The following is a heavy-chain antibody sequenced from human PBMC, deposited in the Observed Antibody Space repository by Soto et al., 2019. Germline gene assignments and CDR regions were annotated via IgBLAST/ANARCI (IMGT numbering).Heavy chain of an antibody. CDR3: ARQQYTVVTAFDV. CDR1: GGSITTYY. D-gene: IGHD2-15*01. CDR2: VSYNGNT. J-gene: IGHJ3*01. V-gene: IGHV4-59*07. Sequence: QVQLKESGPGLVKPADTLSLKCTVSGGSITTYYWSWIRQTPGGGLEWIGYVSYNGNTNYNPSLKGRVNDTADKYKDEFSLKLNSLTDADRAIYFGARQQYTVVTAFDVWGQGTMVAVSS.